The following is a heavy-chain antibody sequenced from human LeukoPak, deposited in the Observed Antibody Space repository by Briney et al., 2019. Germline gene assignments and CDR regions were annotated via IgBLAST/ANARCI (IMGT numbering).Heavy chain of an antibody. CDR2: TPYHGVSR. CDR1: GFIFGSYG. V-gene: IGHV3-30*02. D-gene: IGHD4-17*01. Sequence: PGGSLRLSCAASGFIFGSYGMHXXXXXXXXXXXXVAFTPYHGVSRXXXXSVXXRXXXXRXNSXXTLYLQMNSLRIEDTAVYYCAKDRHGDYTSDYWGQGTLVIVSS. J-gene: IGHJ4*02. CDR3: AKDRHGDYTSDY.